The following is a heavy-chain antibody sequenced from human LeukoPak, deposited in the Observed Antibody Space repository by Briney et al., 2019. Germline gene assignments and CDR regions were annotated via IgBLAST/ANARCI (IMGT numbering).Heavy chain of an antibody. J-gene: IGHJ4*02. CDR1: GITHSYAW. D-gene: IGHD2-15*01. V-gene: IGHV3-15*01. CDR2: IKDKNDRGTS. Sequence: GVSVRLLCAASGITHSYAWVLGVSQARGKGREYVGRIKDKNDRGTSEYAEPLEDRFNISVDDSKNMGYEQVKSLKTEDTCVYYCTTGVLTAWGQGTLVSVSS. CDR3: TTGVLTA.